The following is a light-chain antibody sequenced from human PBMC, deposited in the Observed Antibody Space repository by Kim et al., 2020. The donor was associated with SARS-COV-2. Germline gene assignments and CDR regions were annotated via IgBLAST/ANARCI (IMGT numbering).Light chain of an antibody. Sequence: SAGERATLSGRASQSVSSSYLAWYQQKPGQAPRLLIYGASSRATGIPDRFSGSGSGTDFNLTISRLEPGDFAVYYCHQYGSSPRTFGQGTKVDIK. V-gene: IGKV3-20*01. J-gene: IGKJ1*01. CDR1: QSVSSSY. CDR3: HQYGSSPRT. CDR2: GAS.